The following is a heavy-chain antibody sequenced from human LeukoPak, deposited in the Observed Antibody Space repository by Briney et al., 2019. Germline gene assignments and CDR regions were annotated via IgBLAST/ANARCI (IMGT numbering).Heavy chain of an antibody. V-gene: IGHV4-59*01. CDR1: GGSINNYY. D-gene: IGHD5-12*01. Sequence: SETLSLTCTVSGGSINNYYWTWIRQPPGKGLEWIGWICYSGSSNYNPSLKSRVTISVDTSNNQFSLKLTSVTAADTAVYYCARIISPGATFDLWGQGTLVTVSS. CDR2: ICYSGSS. J-gene: IGHJ4*02. CDR3: ARIISPGATFDL.